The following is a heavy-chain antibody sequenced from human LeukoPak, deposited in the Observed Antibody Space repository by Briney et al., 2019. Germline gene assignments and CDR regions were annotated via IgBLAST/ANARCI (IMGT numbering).Heavy chain of an antibody. CDR1: GGTFSSYA. CDR2: IIPIFGTA. J-gene: IGHJ4*02. CDR3: AQTTVTTFVFDY. V-gene: IGHV1-69*01. D-gene: IGHD4-17*01. Sequence: SVKVSCKASGGTFSSYAISWVRQAPGQGLEWMGGIIPIFGTANYAQKFQGRVTITADESTSTAYMELSSLRSEDTAVYYCAQTTVTTFVFDYWGQGTLVTVSS.